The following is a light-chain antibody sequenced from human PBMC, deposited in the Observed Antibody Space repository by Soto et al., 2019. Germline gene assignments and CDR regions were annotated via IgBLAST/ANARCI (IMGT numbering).Light chain of an antibody. CDR2: GES. CDR1: QSVRSN. V-gene: IGKV3-15*01. Sequence: EIVMTQSPATLSVSPGERATLSCKASQSVRSNLAWYQQKPGQAPRLLIYGESTRATDIPARFSGSGSGTEFTLTIASLQSEDFATYYCQQYSDWPLTFGGGTKVDIK. CDR3: QQYSDWPLT. J-gene: IGKJ4*01.